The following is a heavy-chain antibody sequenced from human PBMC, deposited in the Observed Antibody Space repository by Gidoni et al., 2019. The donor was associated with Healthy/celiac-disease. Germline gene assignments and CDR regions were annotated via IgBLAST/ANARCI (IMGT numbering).Heavy chain of an antibody. J-gene: IGHJ5*02. D-gene: IGHD3-10*01. Sequence: QVQLVQSGAEVKTPGSSVQVSCKASGGTFSRSTLSWVRQAPGQGLEWMGRIIPILGIANYAQKFQGRVTITADKSTSTAYMELSSLRSEDTAVYYCARTSRSPYGSGSSLDNWFDPWGQGTLVTFSS. CDR1: GGTFSRST. V-gene: IGHV1-69*02. CDR2: IIPILGIA. CDR3: ARTSRSPYGSGSSLDNWFDP.